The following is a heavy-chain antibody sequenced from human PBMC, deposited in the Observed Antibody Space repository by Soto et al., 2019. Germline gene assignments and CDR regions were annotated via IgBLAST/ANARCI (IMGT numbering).Heavy chain of an antibody. V-gene: IGHV4-61*01. CDR2: VYYSGTT. D-gene: IGHD4-17*01. Sequence: SETLSLTCSVSGGSVSNKTYYWSWIRQPPGKRLEWIGYVYYSGTTNYNPSLKSRVTISVDLSKNQFSLRLSYVTTADTALYYCARTTAVPNTLRSRYFFDYWGQGTLVTVSS. CDR3: ARTTAVPNTLRSRYFFDY. J-gene: IGHJ4*02. CDR1: GGSVSNKTYY.